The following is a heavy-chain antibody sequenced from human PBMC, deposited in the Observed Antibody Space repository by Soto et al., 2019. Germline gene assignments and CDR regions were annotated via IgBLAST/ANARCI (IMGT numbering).Heavy chain of an antibody. CDR3: AKDAVVPAAHFDY. J-gene: IGHJ4*02. Sequence: GGSLRLSCAASGFTFSSYGVHWVRQAPGKGLEWVAVISYDGSNKYYADSVKGRFTISRDNSKNTLYLQMNSLRAEDTAVHYCAKDAVVPAAHFDYWGQGTLVTVSS. CDR2: ISYDGSNK. V-gene: IGHV3-30*18. D-gene: IGHD2-2*01. CDR1: GFTFSSYG.